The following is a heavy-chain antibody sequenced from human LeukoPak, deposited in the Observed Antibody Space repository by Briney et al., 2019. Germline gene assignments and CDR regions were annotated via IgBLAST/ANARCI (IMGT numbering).Heavy chain of an antibody. V-gene: IGHV1-18*01. CDR3: AGVHGGNPRGYFDY. J-gene: IGHJ4*02. D-gene: IGHD4-23*01. CDR2: ISAYNGNT. Sequence: ASVKVSCKASGYTFTSYGISWVRQAPGQGLEWMGWISAYNGNTNYAQKLQGRVTMTTDTSTSTAYMELRSLRSDDTAVYYCAGVHGGNPRGYFDYWGQGTLVTVSS. CDR1: GYTFTSYG.